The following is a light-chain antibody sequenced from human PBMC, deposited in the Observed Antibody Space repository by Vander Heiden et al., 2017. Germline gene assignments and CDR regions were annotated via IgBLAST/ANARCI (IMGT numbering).Light chain of an antibody. J-gene: IGKJ3*01. CDR2: DAS. CDR3: QHRSNWPPIA. Sequence: EIVLTQSPATLSLSPGERATLSCRASQSVSSNLVWYQQKPGQAPRLLIYDASSRATGIPARFSGSGSGTDFTLTSSSLEPEDFAVYYCQHRSNWPPIAFGPGTKVDVK. V-gene: IGKV3-11*01. CDR1: QSVSSN.